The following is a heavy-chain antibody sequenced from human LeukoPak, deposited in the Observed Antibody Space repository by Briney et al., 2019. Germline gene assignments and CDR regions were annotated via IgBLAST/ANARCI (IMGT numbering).Heavy chain of an antibody. CDR3: ARGPGQLTYECFDS. CDR1: SGSISNSY. Sequence: SETLSLTCTVSSGSISNSYWSWIRQPAGKGLEWIGRIYPTDITTYNPSLKSRVTLSVDTSKNQFSLKVNSVTAADAAVYYCARGPGQLTYECFDSWGQGILVTVSS. V-gene: IGHV4-4*07. J-gene: IGHJ5*01. D-gene: IGHD6-13*01. CDR2: IYPTDIT.